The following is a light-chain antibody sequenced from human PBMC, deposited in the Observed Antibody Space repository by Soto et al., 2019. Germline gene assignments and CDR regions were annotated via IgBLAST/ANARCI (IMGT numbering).Light chain of an antibody. CDR2: NAA. CDR3: QQYNGDSRG. J-gene: IGKJ1*01. V-gene: IGKV1-5*01. Sequence: DIQMTQSPSTLSASVRDRVTITCRASQNINIWLAWYQQKPGKAPKLLIYNAAYLESGVPSRFSGSGSGTESTLTLSSLQPDDFAIYYCQQYNGDSRGFGQGTKVDIK. CDR1: QNINIW.